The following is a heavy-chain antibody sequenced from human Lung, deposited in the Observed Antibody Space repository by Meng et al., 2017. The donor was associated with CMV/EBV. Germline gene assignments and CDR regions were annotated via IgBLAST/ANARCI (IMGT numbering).Heavy chain of an antibody. CDR3: STDNSSWQNYHYYGMDV. D-gene: IGHD2/OR15-2a*01. Sequence: ESXKISXAASGFTFNYAWMNWVRQAPGQGLEWVGRIKSRRDGGTTDIAAPVKGRFSISRDDSKKTVYLQMDSLKNEDTAVYFCSTDNSSWQNYHYYGMDVWGQGXTVTVSS. J-gene: IGHJ6*02. CDR2: IKSRRDGGTT. V-gene: IGHV3-15*01. CDR1: GFTFNYAW.